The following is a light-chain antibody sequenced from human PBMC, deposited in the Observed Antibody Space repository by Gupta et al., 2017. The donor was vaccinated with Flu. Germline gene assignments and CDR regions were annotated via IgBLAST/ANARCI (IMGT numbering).Light chain of an antibody. V-gene: IGKV3-15*01. CDR1: QSVSTK. Sequence: GERVILSCRASQSVSTKVAWYQQKPGQAPRLLIYDASTRATGIPARFTGSGSGTEFTLLISSLQSEDFALYYCQQYYDWPPLTFGGGTKV. CDR3: QQYYDWPPLT. J-gene: IGKJ4*01. CDR2: DAS.